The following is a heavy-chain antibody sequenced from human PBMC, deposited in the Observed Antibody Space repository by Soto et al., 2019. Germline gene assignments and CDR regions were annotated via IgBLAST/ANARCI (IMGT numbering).Heavy chain of an antibody. V-gene: IGHV1-2*02. CDR2: INPATGAA. D-gene: IGHD3-3*01. CDR1: GYPVTAYY. CDR3: ARGGGVGVAGSAAFDM. J-gene: IGHJ3*02. Sequence: QLHLVQSGAVVKKPGASVTVSCSASGYPVTAYYMHWVRQAPGRGLEWMGGINPATGAAKYTQTFQGGVTMTRDTSTSTVFVELGGLTSEDTAVVYRARGGGVGVAGSAAFDMWGQGTLVTVSS.